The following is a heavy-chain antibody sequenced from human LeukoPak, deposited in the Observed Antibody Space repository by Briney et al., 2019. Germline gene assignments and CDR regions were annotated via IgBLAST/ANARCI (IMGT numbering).Heavy chain of an antibody. Sequence: GGSLRLACAAYGFTFSSYAMHWVRQAPGKGLEWVAVISYDGINKYYADSVKGRFTISRDNSKNTLYLQKNSLRAEDTAVYYCARDECSGGSCYEDYWGQGTLVTVSS. D-gene: IGHD2-15*01. CDR2: ISYDGINK. CDR3: ARDECSGGSCYEDY. J-gene: IGHJ4*02. V-gene: IGHV3-30*04. CDR1: GFTFSSYA.